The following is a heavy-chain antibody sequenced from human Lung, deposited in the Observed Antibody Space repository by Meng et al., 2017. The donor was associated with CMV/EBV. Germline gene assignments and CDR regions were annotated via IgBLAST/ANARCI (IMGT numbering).Heavy chain of an antibody. Sequence: ASGLGRPPGARSPTSAGAGGPPSERTCGSWVRQPPGKGLQFIGEIYHSGSTNYNPSLKSRVTISVDESKNQFSLRLSSVTAADTAVYYCARVGAYCGGDCYHPRWGQGTLVTASS. J-gene: IGHJ4*02. CDR2: IYHSGST. CDR3: ARVGAYCGGDCYHPR. D-gene: IGHD2-21*02. CDR1: GGPPSERTC. V-gene: IGHV4-4*03.